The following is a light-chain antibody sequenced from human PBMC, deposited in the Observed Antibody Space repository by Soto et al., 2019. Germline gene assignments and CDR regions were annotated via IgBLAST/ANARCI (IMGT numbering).Light chain of an antibody. CDR3: CSYAGSYTLV. V-gene: IGLV2-11*01. CDR2: DVS. CDR1: SSDVGGYHY. J-gene: IGLJ1*01. Sequence: QSALTQPRSVSGSPGQSVTISCTGTSSDVGGYHYVSWYQQHPGKAPKLMIYDVSKRPSGVPDRFSGSKSGNTASLTISGLQADDEADYYCCSYAGSYTLVFGTGTKLTVL.